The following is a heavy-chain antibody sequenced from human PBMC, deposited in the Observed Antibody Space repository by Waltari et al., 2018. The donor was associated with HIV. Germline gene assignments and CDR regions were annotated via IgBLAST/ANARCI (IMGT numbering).Heavy chain of an antibody. J-gene: IGHJ3*02. CDR3: ARDGGGGYSRPNAFDI. CDR2: ISSSGRTK. D-gene: IGHD5-12*01. V-gene: IGHV3-48*03. CDR1: EFTFRTYE. Sequence: EVQLVESGGGLVQPGGSLRLSCAASEFTFRTYEMNWVRQAPGKGLEWVSCISSSGRTKYYSDSVKGRFTISRDNAKNSLYLQMNSLRAEDTAVYYCARDGGGGYSRPNAFDIWGQGTMVSVSS.